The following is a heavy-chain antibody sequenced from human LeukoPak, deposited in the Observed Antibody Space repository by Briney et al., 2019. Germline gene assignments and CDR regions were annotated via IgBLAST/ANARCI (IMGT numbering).Heavy chain of an antibody. V-gene: IGHV1-69*05. Sequence: SVKVSCKASGYTFTSYGISWVRQAPGQGLEWMGGIIPIFGTANYAQKFQGRVTITTDESTSTAYMELSSLRSEDTAVYYCARARSQYYYDSSGYDAFDIWGQGAMVTVSS. CDR3: ARARSQYYYDSSGYDAFDI. CDR1: GYTFTSYG. CDR2: IIPIFGTA. J-gene: IGHJ3*02. D-gene: IGHD3-22*01.